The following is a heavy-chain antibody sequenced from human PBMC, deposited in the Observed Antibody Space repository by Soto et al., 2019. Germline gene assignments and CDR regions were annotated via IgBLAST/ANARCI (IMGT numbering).Heavy chain of an antibody. CDR1: GDCISSGSYY. CDR3: ARPAGYSGYDHWVER. V-gene: IGHV4-39*01. D-gene: IGHD5-12*01. CDR2: IFYSGST. J-gene: IGHJ5*02. Sequence: SETLSLTCTVSGDCISSGSYYWDWIRQPPGKGLEWIGNIFYSGSTLYNPSLKGRVSIDVDTSKNQFSLKFTSVTAADTAVYLCARPAGYSGYDHWVERWGLGILAT.